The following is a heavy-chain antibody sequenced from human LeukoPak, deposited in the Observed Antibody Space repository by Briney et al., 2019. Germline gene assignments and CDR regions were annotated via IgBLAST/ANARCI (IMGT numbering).Heavy chain of an antibody. CDR3: AKLPLSEHRAAGFGSAFDI. D-gene: IGHD1-14*01. CDR1: GFTFSSYG. CDR2: ISYDGSNK. J-gene: IGHJ3*02. V-gene: IGHV3-30*18. Sequence: HPGGSLRLSCAASGFTFSSYGMHWVRQAPGKGLEWVAVISYDGSNKYYADSVKGRFTISRDNSKNTLYLQMNSLRAEDTAVYYCAKLPLSEHRAAGFGSAFDIWGQGTMVTVSS.